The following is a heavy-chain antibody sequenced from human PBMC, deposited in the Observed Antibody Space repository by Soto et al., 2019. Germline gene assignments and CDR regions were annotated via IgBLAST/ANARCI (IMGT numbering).Heavy chain of an antibody. CDR3: ARGTLRGDYGADY. J-gene: IGHJ4*02. D-gene: IGHD2-21*02. V-gene: IGHV3-33*01. Sequence: QVQLVESGGGVVQPGRSLRLSCAASGFTFSRYGMQWVRQAPGKGLEWVAVIWYDGSNKYYADSVKGRFTISRDNSKNTLYLQMNSLGVEDTAVYYCARGTLRGDYGADYWGQGTLVTVSS. CDR2: IWYDGSNK. CDR1: GFTFSRYG.